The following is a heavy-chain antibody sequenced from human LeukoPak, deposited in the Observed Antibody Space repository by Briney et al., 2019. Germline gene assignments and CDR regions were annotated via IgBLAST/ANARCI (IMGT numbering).Heavy chain of an antibody. CDR2: ISYDGSNK. D-gene: IGHD3-9*01. CDR1: GFTFSSYA. Sequence: GGSLRLSCAASGFTFSSYAMHWVRQAPGKGLEWVAVISYDGSNKYYADSVKGRFTISRDNSKNTLYLQMNSLRAEDTAVYYCAKDHWVSGFYYYMDVWGKGTTVTVSS. CDR3: AKDHWVSGFYYYMDV. J-gene: IGHJ6*03. V-gene: IGHV3-30*04.